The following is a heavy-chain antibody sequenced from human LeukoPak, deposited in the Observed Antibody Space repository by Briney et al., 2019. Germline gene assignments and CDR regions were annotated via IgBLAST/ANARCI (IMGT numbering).Heavy chain of an antibody. CDR3: ARGRSITILRGVAISDGFDI. D-gene: IGHD3-10*01. CDR2: TDTTTSYK. CDR1: GFTFSTHG. V-gene: IGHV3-21*01. Sequence: GGSLRLSYAPSGFTFSTHGMNWVRHPSGKWLESLSFTDTTTSYKYYADSVKGRFTISRDNAKNSLYLQMDSLRADDTAFYYCARGRSITILRGVAISDGFDIWGQGTMVAVSS. J-gene: IGHJ3*02.